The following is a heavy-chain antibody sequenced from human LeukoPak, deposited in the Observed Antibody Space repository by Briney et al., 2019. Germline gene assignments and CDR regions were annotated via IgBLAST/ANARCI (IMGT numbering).Heavy chain of an antibody. CDR3: ATTITTVTTFSFDYYMDV. V-gene: IGHV3-21*01. CDR2: ISSSSSYI. J-gene: IGHJ6*03. D-gene: IGHD4-11*01. CDR1: GFMFSSYS. Sequence: GGSLRLSCAASGFMFSSYSMNWVRQAPGKGLEWVSSISSSSSYIYYADSVKGRFTISRDNAKNSLYLQMNSLRAEDTAVYYCATTITTVTTFSFDYYMDVWGKGTTVTVSS.